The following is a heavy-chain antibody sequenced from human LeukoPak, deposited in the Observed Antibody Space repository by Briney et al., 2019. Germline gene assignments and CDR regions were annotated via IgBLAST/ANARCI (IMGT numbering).Heavy chain of an antibody. CDR2: ISGSGGST. CDR1: GFTFSSYS. Sequence: GGSLRLSCAASGFTFSSYSMNWVRQAPGKGLEWVSAISGSGGSTYYADSVKGRFTISRDNSKNTLYLQMNSLRAEDTAVYYCAKHPASYYDFWSGSFDYWGQGTLVTVSS. V-gene: IGHV3-23*01. J-gene: IGHJ4*02. D-gene: IGHD3-3*01. CDR3: AKHPASYYDFWSGSFDY.